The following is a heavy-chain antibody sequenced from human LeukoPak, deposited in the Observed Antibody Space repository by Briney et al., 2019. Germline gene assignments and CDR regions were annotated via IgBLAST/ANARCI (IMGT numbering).Heavy chain of an antibody. CDR3: ARDRVAILVREANYYYGMDV. CDR2: IIPIFGTA. CDR1: GGTFSSYA. V-gene: IGHV1-69*13. Sequence: ASVKVSCKASGGTFSSYAISWVRQAPGQGLEWTGGIIPIFGTANYAQKFQGRVTITADESTSTAYMELSSLRSEDTAVYYCARDRVAILVREANYYYGMDVWGQGTTVTVSS. J-gene: IGHJ6*02. D-gene: IGHD3-9*01.